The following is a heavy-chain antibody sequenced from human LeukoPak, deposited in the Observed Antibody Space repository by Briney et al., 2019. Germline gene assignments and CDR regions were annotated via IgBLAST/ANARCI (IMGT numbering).Heavy chain of an antibody. CDR2: IHHSGST. V-gene: IGHV4-59*01. J-gene: IGHJ6*02. Sequence: KSSETLSLTCTVSGGSISAYYWSWIRQPPGKGLEWIGYIHHSGSTNYNPSLKSRVTISVGTSKNQFSLKLSSVTAADTAVYYCAILRYFDEHFHSYDMDVWGQGTTVTVSS. CDR1: GGSISAYY. CDR3: AILRYFDEHFHSYDMDV. D-gene: IGHD3-9*01.